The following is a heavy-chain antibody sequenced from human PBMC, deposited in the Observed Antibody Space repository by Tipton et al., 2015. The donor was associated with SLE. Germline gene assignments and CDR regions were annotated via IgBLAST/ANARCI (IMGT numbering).Heavy chain of an antibody. CDR3: ARGKYNYGYFSSYYFVP. CDR2: VTHSGST. Sequence: GLVKPSETLSLSCSVYGGSFSGYYWAWIRQSPEKGLEWIGGVTHSGSTEYNPSLKSRVTISVDTSKNQFSLKLSSVTAADTAVYYCARGKYNYGYFSSYYFVPWGQGVRVTVSS. CDR1: GGSFSGYY. V-gene: IGHV4-34*01. J-gene: IGHJ5*02. D-gene: IGHD5-18*01.